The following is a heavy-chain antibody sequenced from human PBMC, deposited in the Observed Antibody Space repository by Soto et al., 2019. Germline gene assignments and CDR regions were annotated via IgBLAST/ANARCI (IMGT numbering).Heavy chain of an antibody. Sequence: GGSLRLSCVASGLTFGSRAMSWVRQAPGEGLQWVSTITDTGGDAKYADSVRGRFVISRDNSKKTLYLQMTSLTAEDSAMYFCARGSTDSYPGSRIFDFWGRGALVTVSS. CDR3: ARGSTDSYPGSRIFDF. D-gene: IGHD3-10*01. CDR1: GLTFGSRA. CDR2: ITDTGGDA. J-gene: IGHJ4*02. V-gene: IGHV3-23*01.